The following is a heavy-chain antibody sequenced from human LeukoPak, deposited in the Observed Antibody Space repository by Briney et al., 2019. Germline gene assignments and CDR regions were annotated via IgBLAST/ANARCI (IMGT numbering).Heavy chain of an antibody. V-gene: IGHV3-23*01. D-gene: IGHD4-17*01. Sequence: GGSLRLSCAASGFTFSSYAMSWVRQAPGKGLEWVSAISGSGGSTYYADSAKGRFTISRDNSKNTLYLQMNSLRAEDTAVYYCAKDPYDYGDYGLLDYWGQGTLVTVSS. CDR3: AKDPYDYGDYGLLDY. J-gene: IGHJ4*02. CDR2: ISGSGGST. CDR1: GFTFSSYA.